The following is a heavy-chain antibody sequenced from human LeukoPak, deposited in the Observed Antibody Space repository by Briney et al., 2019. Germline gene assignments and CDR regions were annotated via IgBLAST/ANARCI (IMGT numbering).Heavy chain of an antibody. Sequence: PSETLSLTCTVSSGSINSGDYYWSWIRQPPGKGLEWIGYIYYSGSTYYNPSLQSRITISLDTSKNHFSLKLRSVTAADTAVYYCARAQYYYDSSGYIDGFDIWGQGTMVTVSS. J-gene: IGHJ3*02. D-gene: IGHD3-22*01. V-gene: IGHV4-30-4*08. CDR2: IYYSGST. CDR1: SGSINSGDYY. CDR3: ARAQYYYDSSGYIDGFDI.